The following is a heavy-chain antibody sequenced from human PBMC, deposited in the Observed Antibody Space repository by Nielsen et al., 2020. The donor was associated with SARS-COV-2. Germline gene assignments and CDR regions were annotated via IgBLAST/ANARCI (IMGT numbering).Heavy chain of an antibody. D-gene: IGHD2-15*01. CDR3: ARDRGRYCRGGTCYSLHY. Sequence: GESLKISCAASGFTFNDYTMYWVRQAPGKGLEWLSGITWDGGASYYADSVEGRFTTSRDNSRDSLYLQMNSLRVEDTAWYYCARDRGRYCRGGTCYSLHYWGQGTLVTVSS. J-gene: IGHJ4*02. V-gene: IGHV3-43D*03. CDR2: ITWDGGAS. CDR1: GFTFNDYT.